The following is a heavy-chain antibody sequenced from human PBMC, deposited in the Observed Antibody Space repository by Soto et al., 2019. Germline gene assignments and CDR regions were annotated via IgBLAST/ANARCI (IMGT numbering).Heavy chain of an antibody. CDR3: ARDRHGSDWYTYYFYTLAV. J-gene: IGHJ6*02. CDR2: INGSGESI. CDR1: GVIFCPYA. D-gene: IGHD6-13*01. Sequence: GGALRLPCGGSGVIFCPYAITLGRPAPGKGLEGGSGINGSGESIYYADSVEGRFTISRDNSKNTLYLQMNSLRGEDTAVYYCARDRHGSDWYTYYFYTLAVWGQGTTVTVSS. V-gene: IGHV3-23*01.